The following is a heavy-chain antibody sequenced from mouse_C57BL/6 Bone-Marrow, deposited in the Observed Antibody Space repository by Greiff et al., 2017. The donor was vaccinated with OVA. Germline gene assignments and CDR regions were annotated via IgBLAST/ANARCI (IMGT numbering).Heavy chain of an antibody. D-gene: IGHD2-4*01. CDR2: FHPYNDDT. J-gene: IGHJ4*01. Sequence: VKLMESGAELVKPGASVKMSCKASGYTFTTYPIEWMKQNHGKSLEWIGNFHPYNDDTKYNEKFKGKATLTVEKSSSTVYLELSRLTSDDSAVYYCARGSDYDVVGYAMDYWGQGTSVTVSS. CDR1: GYTFTTYP. V-gene: IGHV1-47*01. CDR3: ARGSDYDVVGYAMDY.